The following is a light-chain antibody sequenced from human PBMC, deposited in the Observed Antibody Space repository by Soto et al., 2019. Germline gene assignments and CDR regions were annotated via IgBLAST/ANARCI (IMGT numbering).Light chain of an antibody. J-gene: IGKJ2*01. CDR3: QQRTDWPFT. CDR2: GAS. CDR1: QSVSSS. V-gene: IGKV3-11*01. Sequence: EIVLTQSPATLSMSPGERGTLSCRASQSVSSSLAWYQQKPGQAPRLLIYGASNRATGIPARFSGSGSGTDFTLTISSLETEDFAVYYCQQRTDWPFTVGQGTKLEIK.